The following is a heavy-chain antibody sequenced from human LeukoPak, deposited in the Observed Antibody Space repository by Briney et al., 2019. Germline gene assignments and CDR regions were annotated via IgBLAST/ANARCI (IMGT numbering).Heavy chain of an antibody. J-gene: IGHJ5*02. Sequence: GGSLRLSCPASGFTFTSLGMHWVRQAPGKGLEWVAFVENDGTTKYYADSVKGRFSISRDNSKNTLFLQMNSLRPDDTSMYYCVTDLHGINWYDHWGQGTLVTVSS. CDR2: VENDGTTK. CDR3: VTDLHGINWYDH. V-gene: IGHV3-30*02. D-gene: IGHD5-24*01. CDR1: GFTFTSLG.